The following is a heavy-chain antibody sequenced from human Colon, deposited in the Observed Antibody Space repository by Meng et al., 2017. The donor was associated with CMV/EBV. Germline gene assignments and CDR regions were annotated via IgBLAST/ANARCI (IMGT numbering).Heavy chain of an antibody. CDR2: IKQDGSTK. Sequence: GESLKISCAATGFTFGDYWMSWVRQAPGKGLEWVADIKQDGSTKYYVASVKGRFTISRDNAKRSLFLQMNSLRVEDTGLYYCARGQGNARVRLNHAFDLWGQGTPVTVSS. V-gene: IGHV3-7*01. D-gene: IGHD6-25*01. J-gene: IGHJ4*02. CDR1: GFTFGDYW. CDR3: ARGQGNARVRLNHAFDL.